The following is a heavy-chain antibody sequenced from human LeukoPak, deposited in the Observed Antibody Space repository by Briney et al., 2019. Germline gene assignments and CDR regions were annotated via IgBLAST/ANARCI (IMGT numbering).Heavy chain of an antibody. Sequence: GGSLRLSCAASGFTFSSYSMNWVRQAPGKGLEWVSSISSSSSYIYYADSVKGRFTISRDNAKNSLYLQMNSLRAEDTAVYYCARDRSYCGGDCYSYYGMDVWGQGTTVTVSS. J-gene: IGHJ6*02. CDR1: GFTFSSYS. CDR2: ISSSSSYI. CDR3: ARDRSYCGGDCYSYYGMDV. D-gene: IGHD2-21*02. V-gene: IGHV3-21*01.